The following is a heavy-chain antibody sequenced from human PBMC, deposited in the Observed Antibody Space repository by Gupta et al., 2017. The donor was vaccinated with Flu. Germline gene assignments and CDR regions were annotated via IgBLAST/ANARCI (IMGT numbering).Heavy chain of an antibody. Sequence: QVQLVESGGGVVQPGRSLRLSCAASGFTFSSYGMHWVRQAPGKGLEWVAVISYDGSNKYYADSVKGRFTISRDNSKNTLYLQMNSLRAEETAVYYCAKDYPWKQWLARPENHLPDYWGQGTLVTVSS. D-gene: IGHD6-19*01. J-gene: IGHJ4*02. V-gene: IGHV3-30*18. CDR1: GFTFSSYG. CDR3: AKDYPWKQWLARPENHLPDY. CDR2: ISYDGSNK.